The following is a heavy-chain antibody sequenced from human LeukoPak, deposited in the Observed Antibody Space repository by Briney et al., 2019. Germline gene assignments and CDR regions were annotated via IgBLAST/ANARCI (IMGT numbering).Heavy chain of an antibody. CDR1: GFTFNDYV. J-gene: IGHJ4*02. CDR3: ARDFFPIVDSSWYEIGY. CDR2: ISYDGYDK. Sequence: SLRLSCAASGFTFNDYVMYWVRQTPGKGLEWVTLISYDGYDKSYADSVRGRFTISRDNSKNTLYLQMDSLRSEDTAVYYCARDFFPIVDSSWYEIGYWGQGTLVTVSS. D-gene: IGHD6-13*01. V-gene: IGHV3-30-3*01.